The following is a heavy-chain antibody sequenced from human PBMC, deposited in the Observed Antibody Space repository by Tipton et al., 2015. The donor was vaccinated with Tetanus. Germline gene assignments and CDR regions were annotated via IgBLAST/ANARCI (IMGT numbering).Heavy chain of an antibody. V-gene: IGHV4-4*07. Sequence: LRLSCTVSRGPISSYYWSWIRQPAGKGLEWIGHISNGNTDYSPSLKSRVTLSVDTSKNQFSLQLRAVTAADTAVYYCARGITDGYNRRLDYWGQGTRVAVS. CDR3: ARGITDGYNRRLDY. CDR1: RGPISSYY. D-gene: IGHD5-24*01. J-gene: IGHJ4*02. CDR2: ISNGNT.